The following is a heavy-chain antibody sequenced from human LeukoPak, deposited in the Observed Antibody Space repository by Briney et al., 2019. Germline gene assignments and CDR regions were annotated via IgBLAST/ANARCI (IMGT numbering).Heavy chain of an antibody. CDR1: GGSISSGDYY. J-gene: IGHJ4*02. CDR3: ARGGYSGYDFYFDY. Sequence: SQTLSLTCTVSGGSISSGDYYWSWIRQPPGKGLEWIGYIYYSGSTYYNPSLKSRVTISVDTSKNQFSLKLSSVTAADTAVYYCARGGYSGYDFYFDYWGQGTLDTVSS. D-gene: IGHD5-12*01. V-gene: IGHV4-30-4*01. CDR2: IYYSGST.